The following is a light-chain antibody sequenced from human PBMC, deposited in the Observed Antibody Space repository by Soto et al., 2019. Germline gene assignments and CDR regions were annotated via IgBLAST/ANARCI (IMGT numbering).Light chain of an antibody. CDR1: QSISSY. CDR2: AAS. V-gene: IGKV1-39*01. CDR3: QQSYSTPPDT. Sequence: IQMTQSPSSLSESVGDRVTITCRASQSISSYLNWYQQKPGKAPKLLVYAASSLQSGVPSRFSDSGSGTDFTLYISSLQPGDFATYYYQQSYSTPPDTSGQGTKLEIK. J-gene: IGKJ2*01.